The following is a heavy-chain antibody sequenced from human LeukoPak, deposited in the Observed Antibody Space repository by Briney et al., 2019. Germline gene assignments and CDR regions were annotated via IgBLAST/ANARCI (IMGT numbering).Heavy chain of an antibody. CDR1: GYTLTELP. CDR3: ATAAGSSGYDFFFGLDY. J-gene: IGHJ4*02. D-gene: IGHD5-12*01. CDR2: FDPEDSET. V-gene: IGHV1-24*01. Sequence: ASVRVSCNVSGYTLTELPMHRVRQAPGKGLEWMGGFDPEDSETIYAQQFQGRVTMTEDTSTDTAYMELSSLRSEDTAVYYCATAAGSSGYDFFFGLDYWGQGTLVTVSS.